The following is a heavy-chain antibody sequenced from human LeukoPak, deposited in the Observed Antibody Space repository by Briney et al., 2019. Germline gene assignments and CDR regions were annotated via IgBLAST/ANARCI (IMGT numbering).Heavy chain of an antibody. V-gene: IGHV5-51*01. CDR1: GYSFTSYW. CDR2: IYPGDSDT. D-gene: IGHD3-22*01. J-gene: IGHJ3*02. CDR3: ARGYDGSAYHPGDAFAI. Sequence: GESLKISCKGSGYSFTSYWIGWVRQMPGKGLEWMGIIYPGDSDTRYSPSFQGQVTISADKSISTAYLQWSSLKASDTAMYYCARGYDGSAYHPGDAFAIWGQGTMVTVSS.